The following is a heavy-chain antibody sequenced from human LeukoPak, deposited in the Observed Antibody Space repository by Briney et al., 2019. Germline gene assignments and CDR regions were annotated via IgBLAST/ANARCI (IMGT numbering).Heavy chain of an antibody. J-gene: IGHJ3*02. CDR1: GFTFSSYA. V-gene: IGHV3-30*04. D-gene: IGHD3-22*01. Sequence: GGSLRLSCAASGFTFSSYAMHWVRQAPGKGLEWVAVISYDGSNKYYADSVKGRFTISRGNSKNTLYLQMNSLRAEDTAVYYCARSLYYYDSSGYYFKNDAFDIWGQGTMVTVSS. CDR2: ISYDGSNK. CDR3: ARSLYYYDSSGYYFKNDAFDI.